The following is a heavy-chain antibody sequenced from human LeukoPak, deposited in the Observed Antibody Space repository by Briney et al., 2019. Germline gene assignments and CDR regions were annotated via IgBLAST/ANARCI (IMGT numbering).Heavy chain of an antibody. D-gene: IGHD3-10*01. Sequence: SETLSLTCTVSGGSISSGDYYWSWIRQPPGKGLEWIGYIYYSGSTYYNPSLKSRVTISVDTSKNQFSLKLSSVTAADTAVYYCARTSLHSRVFDYWGQGTLVTVSS. V-gene: IGHV4-30-4*08. CDR1: GGSISSGDYY. CDR3: ARTSLHSRVFDY. J-gene: IGHJ4*02. CDR2: IYYSGST.